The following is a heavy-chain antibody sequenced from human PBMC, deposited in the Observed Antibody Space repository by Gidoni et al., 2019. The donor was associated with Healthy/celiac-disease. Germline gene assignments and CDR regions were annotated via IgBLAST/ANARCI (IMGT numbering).Heavy chain of an antibody. D-gene: IGHD4-4*01. CDR2: IYYSGST. J-gene: IGHJ6*02. V-gene: IGHV4-59*01. Sequence: QVQLQESGPGLVKTSETLSLTCTVSGGSISSYYWSWIRQPPGKGLEWIGYIYYSGSTNYNPSLKSRVTISVDTSKNQFSLKLSSVTAADTAVYYCASAYSNYSYYYGMDVWGQGTTVTVSS. CDR1: GGSISSYY. CDR3: ASAYSNYSYYYGMDV.